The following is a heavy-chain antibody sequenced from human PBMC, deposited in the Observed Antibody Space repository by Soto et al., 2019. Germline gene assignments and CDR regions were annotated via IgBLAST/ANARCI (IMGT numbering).Heavy chain of an antibody. Sequence: PGGSLRLSCAASGFTFSSYGMHWVRQAPGKGLEWVAVISYDGSNKYYADSVKGRFTISRDNSKNTLYLQMNSLRAEDTAVYYCAQKDSSSWSLPFDYWGQGTLVTVSS. CDR3: AQKDSSSWSLPFDY. CDR1: GFTFSSYG. D-gene: IGHD6-13*01. CDR2: ISYDGSNK. J-gene: IGHJ4*02. V-gene: IGHV3-30*18.